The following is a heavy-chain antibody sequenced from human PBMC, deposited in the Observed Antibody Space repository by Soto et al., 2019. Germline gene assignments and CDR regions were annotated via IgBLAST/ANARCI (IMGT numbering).Heavy chain of an antibody. D-gene: IGHD5-18*01. V-gene: IGHV3-11*01. CDR1: GFTFSDYY. Sequence: GGSLRLSCAASGFTFSDYYMSWIRQAPGKGREWGSYISRSGSTIYYAGTVKGRFTISRDNAKNSLYLQMTSLRAEETAVYYCASETAPFDYWGQGTMVTVSS. CDR3: ASETAPFDY. J-gene: IGHJ4*02. CDR2: ISRSGSTI.